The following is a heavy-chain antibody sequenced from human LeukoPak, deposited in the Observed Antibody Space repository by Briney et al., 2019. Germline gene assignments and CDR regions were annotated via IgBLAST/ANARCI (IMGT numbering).Heavy chain of an antibody. D-gene: IGHD2-15*01. J-gene: IGHJ4*01. Sequence: PSETLSLTCAVYGGSFSGYYWSWIRQPPGKGLEWIGEINHSGSTNYNPSLKSRVTISVDTSKNQFSLKLSSVTAADTAVYYCARGGLYGCSGGSCYSAIDYXXXXTXVTVSS. CDR1: GGSFSGYY. CDR3: ARGGLYGCSGGSCYSAIDY. V-gene: IGHV4-34*01. CDR2: INHSGST.